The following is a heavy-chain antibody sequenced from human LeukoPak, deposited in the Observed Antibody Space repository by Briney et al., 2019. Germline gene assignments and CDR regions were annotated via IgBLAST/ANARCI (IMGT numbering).Heavy chain of an antibody. CDR3: ARDLGGANWFDP. CDR1: GGSISSGSYY. CDR2: IYTSGST. D-gene: IGHD3-16*01. Sequence: SETLSLTCTVSGGSISSGSYYWSRIRQPAGKGLEWIGRIYTSGSTNCNPSLKSRVTISVDTSKNQFSLKLSSVTAADTAVYYCARDLGGANWFDPWGQGTLVTVSS. V-gene: IGHV4-61*02. J-gene: IGHJ5*02.